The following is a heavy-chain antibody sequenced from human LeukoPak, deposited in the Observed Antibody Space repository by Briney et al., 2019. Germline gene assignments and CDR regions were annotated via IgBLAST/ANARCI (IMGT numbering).Heavy chain of an antibody. J-gene: IGHJ4*02. V-gene: IGHV4-59*08. Sequence: SETLSLTCTVSGGSISGSYWSWIRQPPGKGLEWIGYIYYSGSTYYNPSLKSRVTISVDTSKNQFSLKLSSVTAADTAVYYCARVHSDSSGYYHDYWGQGTLVTVSS. D-gene: IGHD3-22*01. CDR1: GGSISGSY. CDR2: IYYSGST. CDR3: ARVHSDSSGYYHDY.